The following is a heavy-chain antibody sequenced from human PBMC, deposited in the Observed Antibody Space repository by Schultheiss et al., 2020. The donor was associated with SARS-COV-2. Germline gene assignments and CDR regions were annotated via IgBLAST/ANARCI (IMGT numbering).Heavy chain of an antibody. J-gene: IGHJ6*03. D-gene: IGHD3-9*01. CDR3: ARDRQGYDILTGYYKYYYYYIDV. V-gene: IGHV3-66*02. Sequence: GGSLRLSCAASGFTVSSNYMSWVRQAPGKGLEWVSVIYSGGSTYYADSVKGRFTISRDNSKNTLYLQMNSLRAEDTAVYYCARDRQGYDILTGYYKYYYYYIDVLVKGTTVTVSS. CDR1: GFTVSSNY. CDR2: IYSGGST.